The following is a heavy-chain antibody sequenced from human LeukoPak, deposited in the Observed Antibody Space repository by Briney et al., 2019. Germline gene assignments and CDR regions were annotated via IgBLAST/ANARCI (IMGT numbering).Heavy chain of an antibody. D-gene: IGHD3-22*01. CDR2: ISYDGSNK. CDR1: GFTFSSYG. V-gene: IGHV3-30*18. J-gene: IGHJ4*02. CDR3: AKDPYYYDSSGYSYYFDY. Sequence: GRSLRLSCAASGFTFSSYGMHWVRQAPGKGLEWVAVISYDGSNKYYADSVKGRFTISRDNSKNTLYLQMNSLRAEDTAVYYCAKDPYYYDSSGYSYYFDYWGQGTLVTVSS.